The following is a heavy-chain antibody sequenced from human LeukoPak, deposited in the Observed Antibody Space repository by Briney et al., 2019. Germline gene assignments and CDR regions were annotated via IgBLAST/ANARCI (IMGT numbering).Heavy chain of an antibody. V-gene: IGHV3-23*01. Sequence: GGSLRLSCAASGFTFSSYAMSWVRQAPGKGLEWVSAISGSGGSTYYADSVKDRFTISRDNSKNTLYLQMNSLRAEDTAVYYCAKDSGSGSYYDFDYWGQGTLVTVSS. D-gene: IGHD1-26*01. CDR2: ISGSGGST. J-gene: IGHJ4*02. CDR1: GFTFSSYA. CDR3: AKDSGSGSYYDFDY.